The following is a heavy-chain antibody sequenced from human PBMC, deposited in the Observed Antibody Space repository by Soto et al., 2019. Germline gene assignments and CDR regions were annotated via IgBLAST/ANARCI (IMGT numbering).Heavy chain of an antibody. Sequence: PSETLSLTCTVSCHSIMRDSYYWNWIRRHPGKGLEWIGYIYYSGTTAYNPSLKTRVTISPDTSKNQFSLNLSSVTAADTAVYYCARYSSGYVGPPTYFAYWGQVTLVTVS. CDR2: IYYSGTT. D-gene: IGHD3-22*01. CDR1: CHSIMRDSYY. J-gene: IGHJ4*02. CDR3: ARYSSGYVGPPTYFAY. V-gene: IGHV4-31*03.